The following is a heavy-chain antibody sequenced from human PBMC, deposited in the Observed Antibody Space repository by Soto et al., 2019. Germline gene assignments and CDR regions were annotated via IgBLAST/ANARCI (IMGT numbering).Heavy chain of an antibody. V-gene: IGHV3-23*01. CDR1: GFIFNNYA. CDR3: AKDRYDILTGYPIQYGMDV. J-gene: IGHJ6*02. Sequence: GGSLRLSCAASGFIFNNYAMNWVRQAPGKGLQLVSSFSGSGVNTDYADSVKGRFIISRDNSKNTLFMQMNSLRAEDTAVYYCAKDRYDILTGYPIQYGMDVWGQGTTVTVSS. CDR2: FSGSGVNT. D-gene: IGHD3-9*01.